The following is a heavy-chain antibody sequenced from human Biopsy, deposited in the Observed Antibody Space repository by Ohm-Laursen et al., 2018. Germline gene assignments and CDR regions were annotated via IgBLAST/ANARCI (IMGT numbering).Heavy chain of an antibody. Sequence: SVKVSCKASGYTFTNYGISWVRQAPGQGLEWMGWISPYNGDTDYAQKLQGRVTMTTDTSPSTAYMDPRSLRSDDTAVYYCARDRWPHVTLLGLVVFDFWGQGTLVIVSS. CDR1: GYTFTNYG. D-gene: IGHD3-3*01. CDR3: ARDRWPHVTLLGLVVFDF. CDR2: ISPYNGDT. V-gene: IGHV1-18*01. J-gene: IGHJ4*02.